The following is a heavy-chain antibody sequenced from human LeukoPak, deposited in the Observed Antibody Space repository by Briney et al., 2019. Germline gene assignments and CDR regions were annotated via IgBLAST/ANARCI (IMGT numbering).Heavy chain of an antibody. CDR1: GYSISSGYY. J-gene: IGHJ3*02. Sequence: SETLSLTCAVSGYSISSGYYWGWIRQPPGQGLGWIGSIYHSGSTYYNPSLKSRVPISVDTSKNQFSLKLSSVTAADTAVYYCARLSQDTWDAFDIWGQGTMVTVSS. CDR3: ARLSQDTWDAFDI. V-gene: IGHV4-38-2*01. CDR2: IYHSGST. D-gene: IGHD2-15*01.